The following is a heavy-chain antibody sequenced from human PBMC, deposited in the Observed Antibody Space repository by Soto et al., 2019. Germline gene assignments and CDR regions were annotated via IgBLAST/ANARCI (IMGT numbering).Heavy chain of an antibody. V-gene: IGHV2-5*02. J-gene: IGHJ4*02. D-gene: IGHD2-15*01. Sequence: SGPTLVNPTQTLTLTCTLSGVSLTTSGVSVGKISQPPGKALERLALIYWDDDKRFSPSLKSRLAITRDTSKNQVVMTMTDMAPVDTAIYYCAHRQRTVVVGAPFDLWGQGSQVTVSS. CDR1: GVSLTTSGVS. CDR2: IYWDDDK. CDR3: AHRQRTVVVGAPFDL.